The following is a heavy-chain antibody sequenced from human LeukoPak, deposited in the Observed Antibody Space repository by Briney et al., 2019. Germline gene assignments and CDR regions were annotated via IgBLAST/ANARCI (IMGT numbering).Heavy chain of an antibody. CDR3: AKEKAGYCSSTSCFHGYDY. D-gene: IGHD2-2*01. Sequence: GRSLRPSCAASGFTFSSYAMSWVRQAPGKGLEWVSAISGSVGSTYYADSVKGRFSISRDNSKKTLYLQLNRLTAEDTAVYHCAKEKAGYCSSTSCFHGYDYWGQGTLVTVSS. V-gene: IGHV3-23*01. J-gene: IGHJ4*02. CDR2: ISGSVGST. CDR1: GFTFSSYA.